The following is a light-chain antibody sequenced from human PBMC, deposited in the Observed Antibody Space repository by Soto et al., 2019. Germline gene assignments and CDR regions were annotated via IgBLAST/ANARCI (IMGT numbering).Light chain of an antibody. V-gene: IGKV3-20*01. J-gene: IGKJ5*01. Sequence: SRRASQSISSRYLAWYQQKPDQAPRLLIYGASARATGIPDRFSGSGSGTDFTLTISSLQPEDFAVYSCQQYSKSPITFGQGTGLEIK. CDR3: QQYSKSPIT. CDR1: QSISSRY. CDR2: GAS.